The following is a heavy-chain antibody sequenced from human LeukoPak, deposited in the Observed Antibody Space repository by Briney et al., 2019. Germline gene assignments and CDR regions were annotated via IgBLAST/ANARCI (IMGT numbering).Heavy chain of an antibody. CDR2: IIPIFGTA. CDR1: GGTFRSYA. D-gene: IGHD1-7*01. J-gene: IGHJ4*02. V-gene: IGHV1-69*05. Sequence: SVKVSCKASGGTFRSYAISWVRQAPGQGLEWMGRIIPIFGTANYTQKFQGRLTITTDESASTAYMELSSLTSEDTAVYYCARTDLELGDFDYWGQGTLVTVSS. CDR3: ARTDLELGDFDY.